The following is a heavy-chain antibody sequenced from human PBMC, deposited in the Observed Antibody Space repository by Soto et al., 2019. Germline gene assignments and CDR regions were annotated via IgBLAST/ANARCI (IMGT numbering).Heavy chain of an antibody. Sequence: PSETRPRTFAVSGGSMSSGGYSWSWIRQPPGKGLEWIGYIYHSGSTYYNPSLKSRVTISVDRSKNQFSLKLSSVTAADTAVYYSARVPTPWGQGTLVTVSS. V-gene: IGHV4-30-2*01. J-gene: IGHJ5*02. CDR1: GGSMSSGGYS. CDR3: ARVPTP. CDR2: IYHSGST.